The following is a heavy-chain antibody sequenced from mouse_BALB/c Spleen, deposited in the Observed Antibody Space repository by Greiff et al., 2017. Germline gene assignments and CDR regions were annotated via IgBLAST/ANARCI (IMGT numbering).Heavy chain of an antibody. CDR2: ISNGGGST. D-gene: IGHD2-1*01. CDR3: ARGIYYGNRARYFDV. Sequence: EVQLVESGGGLVKPGGSLKLSCAASGFTFSSYTMSWVRQTPEKRLEWVAYISNGGGSTYYPDTVKGRFTISRDNAKNTLYLQMSSLKSEDTAMYYCARGIYYGNRARYFDVWGAGTTVTVSS. CDR1: GFTFSSYT. V-gene: IGHV5-12-2*01. J-gene: IGHJ1*01.